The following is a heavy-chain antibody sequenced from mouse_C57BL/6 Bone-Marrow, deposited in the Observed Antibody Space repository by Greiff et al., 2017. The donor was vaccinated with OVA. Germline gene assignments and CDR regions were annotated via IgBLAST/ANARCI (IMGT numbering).Heavy chain of an antibody. J-gene: IGHJ4*01. V-gene: IGHV1-20*01. CDR3: ARGNWKYYAMDY. CDR1: GYSFTGYF. CDR2: INPYNGDT. Sequence: EVMLVESGPELVKPGDSVKISCKASGYSFTGYFMNWVMQSHGKSLEWIGRINPYNGDTFYNQKFKGKATLTVDKSSSTAHMELRSLTSEDSAVYYCARGNWKYYAMDYWGQGTSVTVSS. D-gene: IGHD4-1*01.